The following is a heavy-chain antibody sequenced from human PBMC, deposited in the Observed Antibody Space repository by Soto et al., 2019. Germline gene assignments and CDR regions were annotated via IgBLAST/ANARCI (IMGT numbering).Heavy chain of an antibody. J-gene: IGHJ4*02. CDR3: AREGEDYYGDYVLDY. CDR1: GFTFSSYA. D-gene: IGHD4-17*01. V-gene: IGHV3-30-3*01. CDR2: ISYDGSNK. Sequence: QVQLVESGGGVVQPGRSLRLSCAASGFTFSSYAMHWVRQAPGKGLEGVAVISYDGSNKYYADSVKGRFTISRDNCKNTLYLQMNSLRAEDTAVYYCAREGEDYYGDYVLDYWGQGTLVTVSS.